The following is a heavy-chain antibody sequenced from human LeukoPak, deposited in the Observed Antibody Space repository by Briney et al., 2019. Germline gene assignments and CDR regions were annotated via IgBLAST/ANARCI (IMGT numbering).Heavy chain of an antibody. D-gene: IGHD2-2*01. CDR3: AKDRSSITSCSNY. Sequence: PGGSLRLSCVASGFTFSSYAMTWVRQAPGKGLVWVSGISGSGDNTYYADSAKGRFTISRDNSKNTLFLRMNSLRAEDTAVYYCAKDRSSITSCSNYWGQGTLVTVSS. J-gene: IGHJ4*02. CDR2: ISGSGDNT. V-gene: IGHV3-23*01. CDR1: GFTFSSYA.